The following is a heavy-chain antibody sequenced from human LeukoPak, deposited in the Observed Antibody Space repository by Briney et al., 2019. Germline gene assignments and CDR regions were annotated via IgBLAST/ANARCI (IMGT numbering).Heavy chain of an antibody. CDR1: GGSISSGSYY. V-gene: IGHV4-61*02. D-gene: IGHD2-8*01. CDR2: IHITESA. CDR3: ARSRERICTNPPCYVDLQAT. J-gene: IGHJ4*02. Sequence: PSETLSLTCTVSGGSISSGSYYWTWLRQPAGKGLEWIGRIHITESANYNSSLESRVTILVDTSKNQFSLKLSSVTAADTAIYYCARSRERICTNPPCYVDLQATWGQGALVTVSP.